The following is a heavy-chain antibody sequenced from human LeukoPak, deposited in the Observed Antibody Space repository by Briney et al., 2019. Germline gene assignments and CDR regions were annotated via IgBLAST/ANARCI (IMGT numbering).Heavy chain of an antibody. CDR3: ARDLYYDFWSGYYGNYGMDV. V-gene: IGHV1-3*01. CDR2: INAGNGHT. J-gene: IGHJ6*02. Sequence: GASVKVSCKASGYTFSGYAVHWVRQAPGQRFEWMGWINAGNGHTKYSQKFQGRVTITRDTSASTAYMELSSLRSEDTAVYYCARDLYYDFWSGYYGNYGMDVWGQGTTVTVSS. CDR1: GYTFSGYA. D-gene: IGHD3-3*01.